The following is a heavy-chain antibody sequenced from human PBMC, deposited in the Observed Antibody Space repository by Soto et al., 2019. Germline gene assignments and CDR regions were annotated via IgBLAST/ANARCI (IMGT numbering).Heavy chain of an antibody. CDR3: ARDGAAAGYYYGMDV. D-gene: IGHD6-13*01. CDR2: IYYSGST. J-gene: IGHJ6*02. CDR1: GGSISSGGYY. V-gene: IGHV4-31*03. Sequence: QVQLQESGPGLVKPSQTLSLTCTVSGGSISSGGYYWSWIRQHPGKGLEWIGYIYYSGSTYYNPSLKSRVTISGDTSKNQFSLKLSSVTAADTAVYYCARDGAAAGYYYGMDVWGQGTTVTVSS.